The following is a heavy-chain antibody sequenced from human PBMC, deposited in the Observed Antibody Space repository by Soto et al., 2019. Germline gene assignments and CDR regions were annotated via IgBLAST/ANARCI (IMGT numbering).Heavy chain of an antibody. CDR3: AKDLEQEVYYYCCMDF. V-gene: IGHV3-30*18. CDR1: GFTLSSYG. CDR2: ISYDGSNK. Sequence: GGSLRLSCAASGFTLSSYGMHWVRQAPGKGLEWVAVISYDGSNKYYADSVKGRFTISRDNSKNTPYLQMNSLRAEDTAVYYCAKDLEQEVYYYCCMDFWGRGTTVTVSS. J-gene: IGHJ6*02. D-gene: IGHD1-1*01.